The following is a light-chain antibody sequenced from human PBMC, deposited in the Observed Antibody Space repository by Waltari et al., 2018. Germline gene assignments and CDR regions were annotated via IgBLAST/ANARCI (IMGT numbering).Light chain of an antibody. J-gene: IGKJ4*01. CDR2: ELY. V-gene: IGKV2D-29*01. Sequence: IVMTQTPLSLSVTPGQPASIFCKSRQSLLHRDGRTYLYWYLQTPGQPPQLLIYELYKRLSGVPDRFSGSGSGTDFTLKISRVESEDVGVYYCMQSIQLPLTFGGGTKVEIK. CDR1: QSLLHRDGRTY. CDR3: MQSIQLPLT.